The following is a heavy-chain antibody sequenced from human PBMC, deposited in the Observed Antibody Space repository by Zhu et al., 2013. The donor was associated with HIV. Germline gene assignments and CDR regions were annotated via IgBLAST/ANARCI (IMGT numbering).Heavy chain of an antibody. D-gene: IGHD3-3*01. CDR3: ARGTYYDFWSGPGGLYFVD. V-gene: IGHV1-18*01. J-gene: IGHJ4*02. CDR2: ISAYNGNT. CDR1: GYTFTSYG. Sequence: QVQLVQSGAEVKKPGASVKVSCKASGYTFTSYGISWVRQAPGQGLEWMGWISAYNGNTNYAQKLQGRVTMTTDTSTSTAYMELRSLRSDDTAVYYCARGTYYDFWSGPGGLYFVDWGQGTLVTVSS.